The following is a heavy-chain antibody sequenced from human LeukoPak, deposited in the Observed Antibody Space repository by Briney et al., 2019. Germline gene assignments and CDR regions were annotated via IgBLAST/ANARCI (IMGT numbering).Heavy chain of an antibody. Sequence: ASVKVSCKASGYTFTSYGISWVRQAPGQGLEWMGWISAYNGNTNYAQKLQGRVTMTTDTSTSTAYMELRSLRSDDTAVYYCARTYSGSHLGGFDYWGQGTLVTVSS. D-gene: IGHD1-26*01. CDR3: ARTYSGSHLGGFDY. CDR2: ISAYNGNT. J-gene: IGHJ4*02. V-gene: IGHV1-18*01. CDR1: GYTFTSYG.